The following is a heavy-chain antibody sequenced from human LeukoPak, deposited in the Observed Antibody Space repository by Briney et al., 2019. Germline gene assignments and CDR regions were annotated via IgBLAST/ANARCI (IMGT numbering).Heavy chain of an antibody. J-gene: IGHJ3*02. CDR3: ARAYYDSSGYYPHAFHI. Sequence: GGSLRLSCAASRFTFSSYGMHWVRQAPGKGLEWVAFIRYDGSNKYYADSVKGRFTISRDNSKNTLYLQMNSLRAEDTAVYYCARAYYDSSGYYPHAFHIWGQGTMVTVSS. D-gene: IGHD3-22*01. CDR1: RFTFSSYG. CDR2: IRYDGSNK. V-gene: IGHV3-30*02.